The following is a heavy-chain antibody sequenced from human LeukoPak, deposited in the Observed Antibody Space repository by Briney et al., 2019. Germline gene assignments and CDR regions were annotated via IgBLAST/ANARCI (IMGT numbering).Heavy chain of an antibody. CDR1: GFTFSSYG. V-gene: IGHV3-23*01. J-gene: IGHJ4*02. CDR2: ISGSGGST. Sequence: GGSLRLSCAASGFTFSSYGMSWVRQAPGKGLEWVSAISGSGGSTYYADSVKGRFTISRDNSKNTLYLQMNSLRAEDTAVYYCAKSTEGIYSYGFLYFDYWGQGTLVTVSS. CDR3: AKSTEGIYSYGFLYFDY. D-gene: IGHD5-18*01.